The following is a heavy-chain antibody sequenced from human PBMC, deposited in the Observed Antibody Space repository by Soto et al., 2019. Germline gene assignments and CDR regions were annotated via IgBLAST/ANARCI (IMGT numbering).Heavy chain of an antibody. V-gene: IGHV4-4*02. Sequence: QVQLRESGPGLVEASGTLSLTCEVSTGSISSGNWWSWVRQPRGKGLEWIGEIYYTGATNYNPSLKSRTTMTIDKSKDHFSLSLRSATAADMAVYYCARVFSSGSGWMYYFDFWGQGTLVSVSS. CDR1: TGSISSGNW. CDR2: IYYTGAT. J-gene: IGHJ4*02. CDR3: ARVFSSGSGWMYYFDF. D-gene: IGHD6-25*01.